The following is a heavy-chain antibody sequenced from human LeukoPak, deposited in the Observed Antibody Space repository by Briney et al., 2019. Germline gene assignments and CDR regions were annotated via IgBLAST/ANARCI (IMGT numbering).Heavy chain of an antibody. CDR2: ISAYNGNT. V-gene: IGHV1-18*01. J-gene: IGHJ4*02. CDR3: ARNSTVTSPPVDY. Sequence: ASVKVSCKASGYTFTSYGINWVRQAPGQGLEWRGWISAYNGNTSYAQKLQGRVTMTTDTDTSTAYMEPRSLRSDDTAVYYCARNSTVTSPPVDYWGQGTLVTVSS. CDR1: GYTFTSYG. D-gene: IGHD4-17*01.